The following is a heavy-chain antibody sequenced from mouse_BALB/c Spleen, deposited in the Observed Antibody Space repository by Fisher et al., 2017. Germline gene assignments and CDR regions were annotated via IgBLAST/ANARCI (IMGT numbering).Heavy chain of an antibody. D-gene: IGHD1-1*01. CDR3: ARGGATVDAMDY. Sequence: GRFTISRDNAKNNLYLQMSSLKSEDTAMYYCARGGATVDAMDYWGQGTSVTVSS. V-gene: IGHV5-4*02. J-gene: IGHJ4*01.